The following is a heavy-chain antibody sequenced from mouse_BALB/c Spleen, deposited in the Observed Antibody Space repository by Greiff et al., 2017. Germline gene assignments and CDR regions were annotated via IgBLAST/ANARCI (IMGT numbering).Heavy chain of an antibody. V-gene: IGHV1-63*01. Sequence: QVHLKQSGAELVRPGTSVKISCKASGYAFTNYWLGWVKQRPGHGLEWIGDIYPGSGNTYYNEKFKGKATLTADKSSSTAYMQLSSLTSEDSAVYFCARGNRYDVPPFAYWGQGTLVTVSA. J-gene: IGHJ3*01. CDR2: IYPGSGNT. D-gene: IGHD2-14*01. CDR3: ARGNRYDVPPFAY. CDR1: GYAFTNYW.